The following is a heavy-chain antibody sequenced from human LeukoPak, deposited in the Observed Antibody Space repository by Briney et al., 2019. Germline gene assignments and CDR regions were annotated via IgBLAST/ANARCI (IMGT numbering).Heavy chain of an antibody. J-gene: IGHJ4*02. CDR2: INSSANTI. V-gene: IGHV3-48*03. CDR3: VREAFDYIWGTYRLFEF. CDR1: GFIFSNYE. Sequence: GGSLRLSCGASGFIFSNYEMNWVRQAPGKGLEWISYINSSANTIYYRDSVKGRFTISRDNARNSLYLQMNSLGAEDTAVYYCVREAFDYIWGTYRLFEFWGQGTLVTVSS. D-gene: IGHD3-16*02.